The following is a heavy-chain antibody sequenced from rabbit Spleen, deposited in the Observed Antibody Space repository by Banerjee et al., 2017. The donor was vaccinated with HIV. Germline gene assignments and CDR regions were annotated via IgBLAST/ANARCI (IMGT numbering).Heavy chain of an antibody. CDR1: GFFFSSSYY. V-gene: IGHV1S45*01. D-gene: IGHD6-1*01. CDR3: AREDGGNGGGYAGYFNL. Sequence: QEQLVESGGGLVQPEGSLTLTCTASGFFFSSSYYMCWVRQAPGKGLEWIGCIYTGSSGSTYYASWAKGRFTITRSTSLNTVTLQLNSLTVADTATYFCAREDGGNGGGYAGYFNLWGQGTLVTVS. CDR2: IYTGSSGST. J-gene: IGHJ4*01.